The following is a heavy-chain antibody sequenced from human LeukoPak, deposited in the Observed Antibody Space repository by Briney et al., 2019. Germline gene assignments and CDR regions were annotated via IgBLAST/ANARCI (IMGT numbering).Heavy chain of an antibody. CDR1: GFTFSSYW. CDR2: IKEDGSEK. J-gene: IGHJ4*02. V-gene: IGHV3-7*01. CDR3: ARDSTLGPPDY. D-gene: IGHD2/OR15-2a*01. Sequence: PGGSLRLSCAASGFTFSSYWMSWVRQAPGKGLEWVANIKEDGSEKHYVDSVKGRFTISRDNAKNSLYLQMNSLRAEDTAVYYCARDSTLGPPDYWGQGTLVTVSS.